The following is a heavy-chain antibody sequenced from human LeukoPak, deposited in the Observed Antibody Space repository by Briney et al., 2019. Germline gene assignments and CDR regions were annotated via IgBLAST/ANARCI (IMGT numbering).Heavy chain of an antibody. J-gene: IGHJ5*02. V-gene: IGHV3-64*01. CDR2: ISSNGGST. CDR1: GFTLSSYA. Sequence: GGSLRLSCAASGFTLSSYAMHWVRQAPGKGLEYVSAISSNGGSTYYANSVKGRFTISRDNSKNTLYLQMGSLRAEDMAVYYCARDSVGATQNSVWLDPWGQGTLVTVSS. CDR3: ARDSVGATQNSVWLDP. D-gene: IGHD1-26*01.